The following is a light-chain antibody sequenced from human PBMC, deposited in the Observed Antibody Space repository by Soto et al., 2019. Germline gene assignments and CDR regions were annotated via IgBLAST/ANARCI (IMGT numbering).Light chain of an antibody. Sequence: EIVLTQSPGTLSLSPGERGSLSCRASQAVSNNYLVWYPQKPGQAPRLLIYGVSIRATGIPDRFSGSGSGTDFTLTISGLEPEDSGVYFCQQYDGSISFGGGSRVEIK. V-gene: IGKV3-20*01. CDR2: GVS. CDR1: QAVSNNY. J-gene: IGKJ4*01. CDR3: QQYDGSIS.